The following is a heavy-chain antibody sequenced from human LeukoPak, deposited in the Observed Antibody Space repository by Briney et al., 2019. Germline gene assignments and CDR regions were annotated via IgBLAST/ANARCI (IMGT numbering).Heavy chain of an antibody. Sequence: SETLSLTCAVSGGSISGRYWSWIRQPPGKGLEWIANWRYDGSPNYTPSLESRATISLDTSKNQFSLRLTSVTAADTAVYFCVVTQKWLAFDYWGQGILVTVSS. CDR3: VVTQKWLAFDY. CDR2: WRYDGSP. V-gene: IGHV4-59*08. J-gene: IGHJ4*02. D-gene: IGHD6-19*01. CDR1: GGSISGRY.